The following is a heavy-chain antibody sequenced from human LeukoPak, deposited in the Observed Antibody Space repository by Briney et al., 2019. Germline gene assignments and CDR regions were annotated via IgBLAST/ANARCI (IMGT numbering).Heavy chain of an antibody. CDR2: IYYSGST. Sequence: SETLSLTCTVSGGSISSYYWSWIRQPPGKGLEWIGYIYYSGSTNYNPSLKSRVTISVDTSGNQFSLKLSSLIAADTAIYYCARTLAAATYYFDYWGQGTLVTVSS. J-gene: IGHJ4*02. CDR1: GGSISSYY. V-gene: IGHV4-59*01. CDR3: ARTLAAATYYFDY. D-gene: IGHD6-13*01.